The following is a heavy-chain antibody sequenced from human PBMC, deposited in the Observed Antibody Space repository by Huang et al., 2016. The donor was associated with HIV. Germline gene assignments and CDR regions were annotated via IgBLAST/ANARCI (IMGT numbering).Heavy chain of an antibody. CDR2: INAYDGDT. J-gene: IGHJ4*02. D-gene: IGHD3-16*01. CDR3: ARDRLRTEDY. V-gene: IGHV1-18*01. CDR1: GYAFTSYG. Sequence: QVQLVQSGVEVKKPGASVNVSCKTSGYAFTSYGISWVRQAPGQGLEWVGWINAYDGDTNYEEKVQGRATMSIDTATSTAYMELRRLRSDDTAVYYCARDRLRTEDYWGQGTLVTVSS.